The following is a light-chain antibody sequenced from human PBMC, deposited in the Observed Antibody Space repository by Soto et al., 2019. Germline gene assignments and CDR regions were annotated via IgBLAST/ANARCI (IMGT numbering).Light chain of an antibody. J-gene: IGLJ3*02. CDR1: SGHSSYI. Sequence: QSVLTQSSSASASLGSSVKLTCTLSSGHSSYIIAWHQQQPGKAPRYLMKVEGRGSDNKGSGVPDRFSGSSSGADRYLTISNLQSEDEADYYCETWDSDSLVFGGGTQLTVL. V-gene: IGLV4-60*03. CDR3: ETWDSDSLV. CDR2: VEGRGSD.